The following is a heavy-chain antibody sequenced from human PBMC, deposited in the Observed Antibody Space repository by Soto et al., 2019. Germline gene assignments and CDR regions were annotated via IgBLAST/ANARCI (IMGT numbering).Heavy chain of an antibody. J-gene: IGHJ6*02. Sequence: EVQLLESGGGLVQPGGSLRLSCAASGFTFSSYAMSWVRQAPGKGLEWVSAISGSGGSTYYADSVKGRCTISRDNSKNTLYLQMNSLRAEDTAVYYCAKDGYSSSWSYYYYGMDVWGQGTTVTVSS. D-gene: IGHD6-13*01. CDR2: ISGSGGST. V-gene: IGHV3-23*01. CDR3: AKDGYSSSWSYYYYGMDV. CDR1: GFTFSSYA.